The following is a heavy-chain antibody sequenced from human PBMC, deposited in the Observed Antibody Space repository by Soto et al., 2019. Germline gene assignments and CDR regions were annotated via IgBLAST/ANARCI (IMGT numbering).Heavy chain of an antibody. CDR1: GYSFTDYH. CDR2: INPKSGGT. J-gene: IGHJ6*02. D-gene: IGHD2-8*01. Sequence: GASVKVSCKASGYSFTDYHIHWVRQAPGQGLEWLGRINPKSGGTSTAQKFQGWVTMTRDRSISTVYMELTRLRSDDTAVYFCARGHSTDCSNGVCSFFYNHEMDVWGQGTTGTVSS. V-gene: IGHV1-2*04. CDR3: ARGHSTDCSNGVCSFFYNHEMDV.